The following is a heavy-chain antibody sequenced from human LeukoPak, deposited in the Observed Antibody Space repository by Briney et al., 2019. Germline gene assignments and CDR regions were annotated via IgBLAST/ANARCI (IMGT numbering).Heavy chain of an antibody. CDR2: INPNSGGT. V-gene: IGHV1-2*02. CDR1: GYTFTGYY. D-gene: IGHD2-2*01. J-gene: IGHJ6*03. CDR3: ARGHQLPSDYYYYMDV. Sequence: GASVKVSCKASGYTFTGYYMHWVRQAPGQGLEWMGWINPNSGGTNYAQKFQGRVTMTRDTSISTAYMELSRLRSDDTAVYYCARGHQLPSDYYYYMDVWGKGTTVTVSS.